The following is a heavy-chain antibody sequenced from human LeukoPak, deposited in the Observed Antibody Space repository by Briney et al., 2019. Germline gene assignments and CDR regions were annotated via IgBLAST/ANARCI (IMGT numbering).Heavy chain of an antibody. D-gene: IGHD3-10*01. CDR2: IKTDGSST. Sequence: GGSLRLSCAASGFTFSGYWMHWVRQAPGKGLVWVSRIKTDGSSTSYADSVKGRFTISRDNAKNTLYLQMNSQRAEDTAVYYCARAYYCGSGSYYHDYWGQGTLVTVSS. CDR1: GFTFSGYW. CDR3: ARAYYCGSGSYYHDY. J-gene: IGHJ4*02. V-gene: IGHV3-74*01.